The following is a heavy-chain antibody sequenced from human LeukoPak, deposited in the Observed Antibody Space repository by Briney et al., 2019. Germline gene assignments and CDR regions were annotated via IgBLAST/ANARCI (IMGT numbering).Heavy chain of an antibody. Sequence: GRSLRLSCAASGFTFDDYAMHWVRQAPGKGLEWVSGISRNSGSIGYADSVKGRFTISRDNAKNSLYLQMNSLRAEDTALYYCAKDLTRGGYYYYGMDVWGQGTTVTVSS. D-gene: IGHD3-9*01. CDR1: GFTFDDYA. CDR2: ISRNSGSI. V-gene: IGHV3-9*01. J-gene: IGHJ6*02. CDR3: AKDLTRGGYYYYGMDV.